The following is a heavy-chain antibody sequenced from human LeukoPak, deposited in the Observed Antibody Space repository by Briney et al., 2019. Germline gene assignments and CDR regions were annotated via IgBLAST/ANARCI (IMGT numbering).Heavy chain of an antibody. V-gene: IGHV7-4-1*02. D-gene: IGHD6-13*01. CDR1: GYTFTSYA. CDR2: INTNTGNP. CDR3: ARTGYSSSWYYFDY. J-gene: IGHJ4*02. Sequence: ASVKVSCKAYGYTFTSYAMNWVRQAPGQGLEWMGWINTNTGNPTYAQGFTGRFVFSLDTSVSTAYLQISSLKAEDTAVYYCARTGYSSSWYYFDYWGQGTLVTVSS.